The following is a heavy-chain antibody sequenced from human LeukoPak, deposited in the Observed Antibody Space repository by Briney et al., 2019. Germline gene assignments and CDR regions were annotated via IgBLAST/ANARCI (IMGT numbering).Heavy chain of an antibody. CDR3: ATVGGNY. D-gene: IGHD3-16*01. CDR1: GLSFDDYG. V-gene: IGHV3-20*04. J-gene: IGHJ4*02. CDR2: ISGKGDRK. Sequence: GRSLRPSCAASGLSFDDYGMSWVRQVPGEGLEWVSGISGKGDRKDYADSVKGRFTISRDNANNTLYLQLKRLRAEDTAFYYFATVGGNYWGQGTLVTVSS.